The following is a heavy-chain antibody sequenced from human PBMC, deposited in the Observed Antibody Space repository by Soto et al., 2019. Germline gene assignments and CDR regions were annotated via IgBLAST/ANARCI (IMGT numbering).Heavy chain of an antibody. CDR1: GGTISSGDYY. CDR3: ASEITRGYRLDY. V-gene: IGHV4-30-4*01. Sequence: QVQLQESGPGLVKPSQTLSLTCTVAGGTISSGDYYWSWIRKPPGKGLEWLGYIYYSGSTYYNPSLKSRVTISVDTSKNQFSLKLSSVTAADTAVYYCASEITRGYRLDYWGQGTLVTVSS. D-gene: IGHD3-16*01. CDR2: IYYSGST. J-gene: IGHJ4*02.